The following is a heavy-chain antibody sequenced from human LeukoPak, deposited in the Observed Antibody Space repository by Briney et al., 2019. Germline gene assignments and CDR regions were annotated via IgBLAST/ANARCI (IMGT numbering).Heavy chain of an antibody. V-gene: IGHV3-30*18. D-gene: IGHD5-24*01. CDR2: ISYDESNK. CDR1: GFTFSGFG. J-gene: IGHJ4*02. Sequence: GGSLRLSCAASGFTFSGFGMHWVRQAPGKGLEWVAVISYDESNKYYADSAKGRFTISRDNSKNTLYLQVNSLRAEDTAVYYCAKGGADGHFDYWGQGTLVTVSS. CDR3: AKGGADGHFDY.